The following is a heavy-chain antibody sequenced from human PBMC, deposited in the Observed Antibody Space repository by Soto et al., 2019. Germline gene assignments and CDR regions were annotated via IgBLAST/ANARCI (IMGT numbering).Heavy chain of an antibody. J-gene: IGHJ4*02. CDR1: GGSFSGYY. CDR2: INHSGST. Sequence: QVQLQQWGAGLLKPSETLSLTCAVYGGSFSGYYWSWIRQPPGKGLEWIGEINHSGSTNYNPSLKSRVTISVDTSKNQFSLKLSSVTAADTAVYYCARGARDIVVVVAASSFDYWGQGTLVTVSS. CDR3: ARGARDIVVVVAASSFDY. D-gene: IGHD2-15*01. V-gene: IGHV4-34*01.